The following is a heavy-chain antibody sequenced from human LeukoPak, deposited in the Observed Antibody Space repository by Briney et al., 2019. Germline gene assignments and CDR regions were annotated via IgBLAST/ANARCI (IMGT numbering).Heavy chain of an antibody. J-gene: IGHJ4*02. D-gene: IGHD3-22*01. Sequence: GGSLRLSCAASGFTVSSNYMSWVRQAPGKGLEWVSVIYSGGSTYYADSVKGRFTISRDNSKNTLYLQMNSLRVEDTAVYYCARLPTFYYDSSHYHYDYWGQGTLVTVSS. CDR1: GFTVSSNY. V-gene: IGHV3-53*01. CDR2: IYSGGST. CDR3: ARLPTFYYDSSHYHYDY.